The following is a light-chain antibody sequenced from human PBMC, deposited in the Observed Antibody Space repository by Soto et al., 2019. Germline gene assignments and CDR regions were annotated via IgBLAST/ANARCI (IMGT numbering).Light chain of an antibody. CDR3: SSYTTTSTLDYV. V-gene: IGLV2-14*01. CDR1: SSDVGGYNY. Sequence: QSVLTQPVSVSGSPGQSITISCTGTSSDVGGYNYVSWYQHHPGKAPKLMIYEVSNRPSGVSDRFSGSKSGNTASLTISGLQAEDEAEYYCSSYTTTSTLDYVFGTGTKVTVL. CDR2: EVS. J-gene: IGLJ1*01.